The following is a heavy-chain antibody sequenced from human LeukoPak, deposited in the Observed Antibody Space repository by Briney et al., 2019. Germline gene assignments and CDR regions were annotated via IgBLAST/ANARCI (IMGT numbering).Heavy chain of an antibody. V-gene: IGHV3-48*01. CDR2: ISSSSSTI. J-gene: IGHJ4*02. CDR3: ARGGGIQLNY. D-gene: IGHD5-18*01. Sequence: GGSLRLSCAASGFTFSSYEMNWVRQAPGKGLEWVSYISSSSSTIYYADSVKGRFTISRDNAKNSLYLQMNSLRAEDTAVYYCARGGGIQLNYWGQGTLVTVSS. CDR1: GFTFSSYE.